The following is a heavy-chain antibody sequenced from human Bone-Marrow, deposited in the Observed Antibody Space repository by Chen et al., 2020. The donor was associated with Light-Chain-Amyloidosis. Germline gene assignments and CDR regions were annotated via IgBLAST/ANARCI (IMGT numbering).Heavy chain of an antibody. J-gene: IGHJ4*02. CDR2: INPNSGGT. CDR1: GCTFTGYY. D-gene: IGHD3-10*01. Sequence: QVQPVQSGAAVKKPGASVKVSCKASGCTFTGYYMHWVRQAPGQGLEWMGWINPNSGGTNYAQKFQGRVTMTRDTSISTAYMELSRLRSDDTAVYYCARDSVWYYGSGSYSGYWGQGTLVTVSS. CDR3: ARDSVWYYGSGSYSGY. V-gene: IGHV1-2*02.